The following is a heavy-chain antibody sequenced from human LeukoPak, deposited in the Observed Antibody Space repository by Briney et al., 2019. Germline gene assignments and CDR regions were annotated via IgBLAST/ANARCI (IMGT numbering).Heavy chain of an antibody. D-gene: IGHD2-15*01. CDR2: ISAYNGNT. Sequence: ASVKVSCKASGGTFSSYAISWVRQAPGQGLEWMGWISAYNGNTNYAQKLQGRVTMTTDTSTSTAYMELRSLRSDDTAVYYCASALGYCSGGSCFSLDYYYMDVWGKGTTVTVSS. CDR1: GGTFSSYA. J-gene: IGHJ6*03. V-gene: IGHV1-18*01. CDR3: ASALGYCSGGSCFSLDYYYMDV.